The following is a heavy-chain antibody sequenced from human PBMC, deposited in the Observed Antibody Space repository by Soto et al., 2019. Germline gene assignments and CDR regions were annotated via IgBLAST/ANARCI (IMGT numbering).Heavy chain of an antibody. V-gene: IGHV4-34*01. CDR3: ARGVYDFWSGSNSQLDY. D-gene: IGHD3-3*01. Sequence: SETLSLTCAVYGGSFSGYYWSWIRQPPGKGLEWIGEINHSGSTNYNPSLKSRVTISVDTSKNQFSLKLSSVTAADTAVYYCARGVYDFWSGSNSQLDYWGQGTLVTVSS. J-gene: IGHJ4*02. CDR1: GGSFSGYY. CDR2: INHSGST.